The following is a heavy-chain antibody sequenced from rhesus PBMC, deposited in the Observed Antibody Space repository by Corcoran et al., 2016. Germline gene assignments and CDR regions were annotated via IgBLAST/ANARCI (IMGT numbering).Heavy chain of an antibody. CDR1: GYSISSGYG. V-gene: IGHV4-122*02. CDR3: VRDNNNYVYWYFDL. CDR2: ISYSGST. D-gene: IGHD3-22*01. Sequence: QLQLQESGPGLVKPSETLSLTCAVSGYSISSGYGWSWIRQSPGKGLEWIAFISYSGSTSYNPSLKRRVTISRDTSKNQCSLNLNSVTAADTAVYYCVRDNNNYVYWYFDLWGPGTPITISS. J-gene: IGHJ2*01.